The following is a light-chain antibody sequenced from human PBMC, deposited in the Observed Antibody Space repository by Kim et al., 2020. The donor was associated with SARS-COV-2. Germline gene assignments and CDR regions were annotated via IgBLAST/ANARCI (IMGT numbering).Light chain of an antibody. CDR1: NSDIGGYNY. Sequence: QSALTQPASVSGSPGQSITISCTGTNSDIGGYNYVSWYQQHPGKAPQLMIYAVTERPSGFSSRFSGSKSGNTASLTISGLQAEDEADYYCISYTSATTWVFGGGTQLTVL. CDR2: AVT. CDR3: ISYTSATTWV. V-gene: IGLV2-14*03. J-gene: IGLJ3*02.